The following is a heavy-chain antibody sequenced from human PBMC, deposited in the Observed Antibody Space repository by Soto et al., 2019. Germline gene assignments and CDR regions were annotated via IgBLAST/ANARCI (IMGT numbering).Heavy chain of an antibody. Sequence: PGGSLRLSCAASGFTFSSYGMHWVRQAPGKGLEWVAVIWYDGSNKYYADSVKGRFTISRDNSKNTLYLQMNSLRAEDTAVYYCARGYCSGGSCYSDGAFDIWGQGTMVTVSS. J-gene: IGHJ3*02. CDR1: GFTFSSYG. CDR2: IWYDGSNK. D-gene: IGHD2-15*01. CDR3: ARGYCSGGSCYSDGAFDI. V-gene: IGHV3-33*01.